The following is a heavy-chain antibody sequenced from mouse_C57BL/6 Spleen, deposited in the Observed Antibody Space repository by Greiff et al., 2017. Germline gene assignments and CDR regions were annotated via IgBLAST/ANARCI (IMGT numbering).Heavy chain of an antibody. V-gene: IGHV14-3*01. CDR2: IDPANGNT. J-gene: IGHJ2*02. CDR3: ARELYYFDD. Sequence: VQLKQPVAELVRPGASVKLSCTASGFNINTTYMHWVKQRPEQGLEWIGRIDPANGNTKYAPKFQGKATITADTSSNTAYLQLRSLTSEDTAICYSARELYYFDDWGQGTSRTVSS. CDR1: GFNINTTY.